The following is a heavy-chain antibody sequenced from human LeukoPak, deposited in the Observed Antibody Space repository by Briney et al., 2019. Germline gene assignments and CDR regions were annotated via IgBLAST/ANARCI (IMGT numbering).Heavy chain of an antibody. CDR1: GFSFTTYG. Sequence: PGGSLRLSCAASGFSFTTYGMHWVRQAPGKGLEWVAFISYDASKTFYVDSVKGRFSISRDNSKSTVTLQMNSLRTEDTAVYYCAKDLGYNDDYWGQGTLVTVSS. CDR3: AKDLGYNDDY. D-gene: IGHD5-24*01. CDR2: ISYDASKT. V-gene: IGHV3-30*18. J-gene: IGHJ4*02.